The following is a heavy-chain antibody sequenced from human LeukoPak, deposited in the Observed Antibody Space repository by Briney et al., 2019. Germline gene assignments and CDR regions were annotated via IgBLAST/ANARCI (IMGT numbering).Heavy chain of an antibody. CDR3: ARDPNVYSSCRGPQGY. J-gene: IGHJ4*02. V-gene: IGHV3-30*04. Sequence: GGSLRLSCAASGFTFSSYAMHWVRQAPGKGLEWVAVISYDGSNKYYADSVKGRFTISRDNSKNTLYLQMNSLRAEDTAVYYCARDPNVYSSCRGPQGYWGQGTLVTVSS. CDR1: GFTFSSYA. D-gene: IGHD6-19*01. CDR2: ISYDGSNK.